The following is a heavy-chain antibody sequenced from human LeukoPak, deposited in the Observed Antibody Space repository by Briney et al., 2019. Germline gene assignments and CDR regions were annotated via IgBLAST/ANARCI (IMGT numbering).Heavy chain of an antibody. J-gene: IGHJ4*02. V-gene: IGHV3-53*01. D-gene: IGHD3-10*01. CDR2: IYSGGST. Sequence: PGGSLRLSCAASGFTVSSNYMSWVRQAPGKGLEWVSVIYSGGSTYYADSVKGRFTISRDNSKNTLYLRMNSLRAEDTAVYYCARDHLMVRGVILDWGQGTLVTVSS. CDR3: ARDHLMVRGVILD. CDR1: GFTVSSNY.